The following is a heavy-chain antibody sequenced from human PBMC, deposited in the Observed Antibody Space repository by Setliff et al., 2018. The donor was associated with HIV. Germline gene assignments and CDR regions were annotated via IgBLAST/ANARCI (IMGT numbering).Heavy chain of an antibody. CDR1: GGIFINSA. D-gene: IGHD3-10*01. V-gene: IGHV1-69*10. CDR2: IISILEIT. CDR3: AGPRGDEAFDI. Sequence: SVKVSCKASGGIFINSAFSWVRQAPGQGLEWMGQIISILEITDYAQKFQGRLTITADEPTNTIYMELSGLRSEDTAVYYCAGPRGDEAFDIWGQGTMVTVSS. J-gene: IGHJ3*02.